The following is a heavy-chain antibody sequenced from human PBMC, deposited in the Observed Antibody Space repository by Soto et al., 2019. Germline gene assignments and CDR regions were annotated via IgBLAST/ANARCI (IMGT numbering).Heavy chain of an antibody. Sequence: LRLSCAASGFTFSSYGMHWVRQAPGKGLEWVAVIWYDGSNKYYGDSVKGRFTISRDNSKNTLDLQMNSLRAEDTAVYYCASLSPYYDDSSGYNSPYYYYGMDVWGQGTTVTVSS. CDR1: GFTFSSYG. D-gene: IGHD3-22*01. CDR3: ASLSPYYDDSSGYNSPYYYYGMDV. V-gene: IGHV3-33*01. CDR2: IWYDGSNK. J-gene: IGHJ6*02.